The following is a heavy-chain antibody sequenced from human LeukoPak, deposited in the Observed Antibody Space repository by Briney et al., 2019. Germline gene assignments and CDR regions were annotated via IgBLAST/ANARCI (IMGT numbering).Heavy chain of an antibody. J-gene: IGHJ4*02. CDR1: GGSISSYY. D-gene: IGHD3-9*01. CDR3: ANYDILTGSVY. CDR2: IYYSGST. V-gene: IGHV4-59*01. Sequence: PSETLSLTCTVSGGSISSYYWSWIRQPPGKGLEWIGYIYYSGSTNYNPSLKSRVTISVDTSKNQFSLKLSSVTAADTAVYYCANYDILTGSVYWGQGTLVTVSS.